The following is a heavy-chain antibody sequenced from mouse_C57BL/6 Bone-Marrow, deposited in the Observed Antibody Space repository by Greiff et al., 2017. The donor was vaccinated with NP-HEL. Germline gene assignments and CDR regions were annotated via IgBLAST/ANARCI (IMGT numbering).Heavy chain of an antibody. V-gene: IGHV5-6*01. CDR2: ISSGGSYT. Sequence: EVMLVESGGDLVKPGGSLKLSCAASGFTFSSYGMSWVRQTPDKRLEWVATISSGGSYTYYPDSVKGRFTFSRDNAKNTLYLHMSSLKSEDTAMYYCARDWDPFAYWGQGTLVTVSA. J-gene: IGHJ3*01. CDR3: ARDWDPFAY. CDR1: GFTFSSYG. D-gene: IGHD4-1*01.